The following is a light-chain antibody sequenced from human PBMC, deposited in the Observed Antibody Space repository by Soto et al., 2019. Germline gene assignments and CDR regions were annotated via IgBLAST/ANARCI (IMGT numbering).Light chain of an antibody. J-gene: IGKJ1*01. CDR3: QTYDSAPWT. CDR1: QGISNS. V-gene: IGKV1-27*01. CDR2: AAS. Sequence: DIQMTQSPSSLSASVGDRVTITCRASQGISNSLAWYQQKPGQVPKLLIYAASILQSGVPLRFSGSGSGTEFTLTISSLKPEDVATYYCQTYDSAPWTFGQGTKVEIK.